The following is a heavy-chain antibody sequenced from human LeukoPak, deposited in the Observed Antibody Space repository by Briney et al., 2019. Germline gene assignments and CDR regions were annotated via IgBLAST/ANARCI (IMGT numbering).Heavy chain of an antibody. CDR1: GYTFTSYD. CDR3: ATDLSGSSGYYYYFDY. V-gene: IGHV1-8*01. D-gene: IGHD3-22*01. J-gene: IGHJ4*02. Sequence: ASVKVSCKSSGYTFTSYDINWVRQATGQGLEWMGWMNPNSGNTGYAQKFQGRVTMTRNTSISTAYMELSSLRSEDTAVYYCATDLSGSSGYYYYFDYWGQGTLVTVSS. CDR2: MNPNSGNT.